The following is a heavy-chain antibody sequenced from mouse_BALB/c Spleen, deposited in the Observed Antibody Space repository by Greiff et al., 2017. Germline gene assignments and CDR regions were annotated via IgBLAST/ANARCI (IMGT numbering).Heavy chain of an antibody. CDR3: SRGGVYYNFYAMDY. Sequence: EVKLMESGGGLVKPGGSLKLSCAASGFTFSSYAMSWVRQTPEKSLEWVASISSGGSTYYPDSVKGRFTISRENARNILYLQMSSLRSDDTAMYYCSRGGVYYNFYAMDYWGEGTSVTVSS. CDR1: GFTFSSYA. J-gene: IGHJ4*01. CDR2: ISSGGST. D-gene: IGHD1-1*01. V-gene: IGHV5-6-5*01.